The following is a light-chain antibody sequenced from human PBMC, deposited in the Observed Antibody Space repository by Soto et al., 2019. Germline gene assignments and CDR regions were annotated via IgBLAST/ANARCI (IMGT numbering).Light chain of an antibody. CDR3: QQRSNWTIT. CDR1: QSVSSY. Sequence: EILLTQSPATLSLSPGERATLSCGASQSVSSYLAWYQKKPGQAPRLLIYDASNRATGIPARLSGSGYGTDFTITISSIENEDFEVYYCQQRSNWTITFGQGTRLEIK. V-gene: IGKV3-11*01. CDR2: DAS. J-gene: IGKJ5*01.